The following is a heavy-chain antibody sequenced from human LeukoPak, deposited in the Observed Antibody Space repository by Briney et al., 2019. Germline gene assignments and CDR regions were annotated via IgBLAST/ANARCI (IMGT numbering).Heavy chain of an antibody. V-gene: IGHV1-18*01. D-gene: IGHD3-10*01. CDR2: ISAYNGNT. CDR1: GYTFTSCG. Sequence: ASVKVSCKASGYTFTSCGISWVRQAPGQGLEWMGWISAYNGNTNYAQKLQGRVTMTTDTSTSTAYMELRSLRSDDTAVYYCARGLLWFGDGELLDYWGQGTLVTVSS. CDR3: ARGLLWFGDGELLDY. J-gene: IGHJ4*02.